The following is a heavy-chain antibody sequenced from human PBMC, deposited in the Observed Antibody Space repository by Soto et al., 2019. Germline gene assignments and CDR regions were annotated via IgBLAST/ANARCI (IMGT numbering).Heavy chain of an antibody. CDR3: ARDYYDSSGYLAPLDY. J-gene: IGHJ4*02. CDR2: IYYSGTT. CDR1: GYSISSSNW. Sequence: SETLSLTCAVSGYSISSSNWWGWIRQPPGKGLEWIGYIYYSGTTYYNPSLKSRVTMSVDTSKNQFSLKLTSVTAVDTAVYYCARDYYDSSGYLAPLDYWGQGTLVTVSS. D-gene: IGHD3-22*01. V-gene: IGHV4-28*03.